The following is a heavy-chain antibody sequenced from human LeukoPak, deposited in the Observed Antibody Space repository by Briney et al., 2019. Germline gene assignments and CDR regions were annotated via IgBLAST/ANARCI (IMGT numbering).Heavy chain of an antibody. CDR3: ARLMTANYDSSGYSDI. CDR1: GFTFSTYS. CDR2: ISSSSRTI. J-gene: IGHJ3*02. V-gene: IGHV3-48*02. D-gene: IGHD3-22*01. Sequence: GGSLTLSCAASGFTFSTYSMNWVRQAPGKGLEWVSYISSSSRTIYYADSVEGRFTVSRDTAKNSLFLQMNSLRDEDTAVYYCARLMTANYDSSGYSDIWGQGTMVTVSS.